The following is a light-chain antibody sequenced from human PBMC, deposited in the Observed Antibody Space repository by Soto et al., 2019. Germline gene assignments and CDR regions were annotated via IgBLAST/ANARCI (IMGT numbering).Light chain of an antibody. Sequence: ETVLTQSPATLSLSPWERATLSCRASRSISTYLAWYQQKPGQPPRLLIYGASSRATGIPDRFSGSGSGTDFTLTISRLEPEDFAVYYCHQRSSWPLTFGGGTKVDIK. CDR1: RSISTY. CDR3: HQRSSWPLT. CDR2: GAS. J-gene: IGKJ4*01. V-gene: IGKV3-11*01.